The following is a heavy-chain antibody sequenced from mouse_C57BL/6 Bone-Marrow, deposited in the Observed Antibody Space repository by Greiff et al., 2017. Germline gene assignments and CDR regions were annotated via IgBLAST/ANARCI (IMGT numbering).Heavy chain of an antibody. CDR1: GYTFTSYW. D-gene: IGHD1-1*01. J-gene: IGHJ4*01. CDR3: ARRYYYGSSYPDYCAMDY. CDR2: IDPSDSYT. Sequence: QVQLQQPGAELVRPGTSVKLSCKASGYTFTSYWMHWVKQSPGQGLEWIGVIDPSDSYTNYNQKFKGKATLTVDTSSSTAYMQLRSLTSEDSAVYYCARRYYYGSSYPDYCAMDYWGQGTSVTVSS. V-gene: IGHV1-59*01.